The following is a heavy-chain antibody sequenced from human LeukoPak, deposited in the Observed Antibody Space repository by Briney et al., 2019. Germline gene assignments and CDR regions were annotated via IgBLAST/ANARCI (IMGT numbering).Heavy chain of an antibody. J-gene: IGHJ3*02. V-gene: IGHV4-34*01. CDR1: GGSFSGYY. Sequence: SETLSLTRAVYGGSFSGYYWSWIRQPPGKGLEWIGEINHSGSTNYNPSLKSRVTISVDRSKNQFSLKLSSVTAADTAVYYCARSPITMVRGVIITDAFDIWGQGTMVTVSS. CDR3: ARSPITMVRGVIITDAFDI. CDR2: INHSGST. D-gene: IGHD3-10*01.